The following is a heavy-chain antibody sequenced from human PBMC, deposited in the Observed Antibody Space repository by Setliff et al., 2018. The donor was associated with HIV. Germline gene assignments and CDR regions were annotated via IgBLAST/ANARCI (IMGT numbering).Heavy chain of an antibody. D-gene: IGHD3-10*01. CDR3: AKSTEGRSGPHNAFHI. V-gene: IGHV3-53*01. J-gene: IGHJ3*02. Sequence: GSLRLSCAASGFTVSSIYMSWVRQAPGKGLEWVSTIYSGAGIFYADSVRGRFTISTDNSENTLYLQMNSLRADDTAVYYCAKSTEGRSGPHNAFHIWGQGTMVTRLL. CDR2: IYSGAGI. CDR1: GFTVSSIY.